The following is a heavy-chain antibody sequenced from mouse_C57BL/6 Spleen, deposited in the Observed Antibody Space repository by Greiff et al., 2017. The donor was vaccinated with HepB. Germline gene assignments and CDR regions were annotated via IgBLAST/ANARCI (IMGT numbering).Heavy chain of an antibody. D-gene: IGHD4-1*01. V-gene: IGHV1-74*01. Sequence: QVQLKQPGAELVKPGASVKVSCKASGYTFTSYWMHWVKQRPGQGLEWIGRIHPSDSDTNYNQKFKGKATLTVDKSSSTAYMQLSSLTSEDSAVYYCAIPLTGTPYFDYWGQGTTLTVSS. CDR2: IHPSDSDT. CDR3: AIPLTGTPYFDY. J-gene: IGHJ2*01. CDR1: GYTFTSYW.